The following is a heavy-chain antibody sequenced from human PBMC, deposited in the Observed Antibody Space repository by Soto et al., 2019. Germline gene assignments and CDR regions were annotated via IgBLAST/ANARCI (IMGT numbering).Heavy chain of an antibody. CDR3: ARVPSP. CDR1: GGSISSCGYS. CDR2: IYHSWST. J-gene: IGHJ5*02. V-gene: IGHV4-30-2*01. Sequence: QLQLQESGSGLVKPSQTLSLTCAVSGGSISSCGYSWGWIRHPPGKGLEWIGYIYHSWSTYYIPSLEIRVPTSEDRSKNQFSLKLSSVTAADTAAYYCARVPSPWGQGTLVTVSS.